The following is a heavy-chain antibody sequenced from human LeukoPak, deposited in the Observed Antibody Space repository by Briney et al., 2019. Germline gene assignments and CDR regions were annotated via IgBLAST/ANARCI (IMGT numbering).Heavy chain of an antibody. V-gene: IGHV1-3*01. D-gene: IGHD1-26*01. CDR3: ARVGPTTYDF. J-gene: IGHJ4*02. Sequence: ASVKVSCKASGYTFTSYGISWVRQAPGQGLEWMGWINAGNGKTRYSQQFQGRVTITGDTSASTVYMELSSLRSEDTAVYYCARVGPTTYDFWGQGTLVTVSS. CDR1: GYTFTSYG. CDR2: INAGNGKT.